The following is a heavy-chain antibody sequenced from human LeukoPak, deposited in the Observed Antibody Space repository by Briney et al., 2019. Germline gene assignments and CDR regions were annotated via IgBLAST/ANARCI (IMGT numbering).Heavy chain of an antibody. CDR3: ARDYYDSSGYPFDY. Sequence: PGGSLRLSCAASGFTFSSYWMSWVRQAPGKGLEWVANIKQGGSEKYYVDSVKGRFTISRDNAKNSLYLQMNSLRAEDTAVYYCARDYYDSSGYPFDYWGQGTLVTVSS. CDR2: IKQGGSEK. J-gene: IGHJ4*02. D-gene: IGHD3-22*01. V-gene: IGHV3-7*01. CDR1: GFTFSSYW.